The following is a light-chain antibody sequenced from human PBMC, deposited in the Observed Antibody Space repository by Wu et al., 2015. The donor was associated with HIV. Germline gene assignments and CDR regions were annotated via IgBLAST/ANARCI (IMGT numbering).Light chain of an antibody. CDR3: QQYGTTPLHS. CDR2: DTS. V-gene: IGKV3-20*01. CDR1: ETISNNY. Sequence: EVVLTQSPGTLSLSPGERVTLSCRASETISNNYLAWYQQRPGQAPRLLIYDTSIRASDIPGRFSGSGSGTDFTLTITRLEPEDFAVYYCQQYGTTPLHSFGQGTKLE. J-gene: IGKJ2*03.